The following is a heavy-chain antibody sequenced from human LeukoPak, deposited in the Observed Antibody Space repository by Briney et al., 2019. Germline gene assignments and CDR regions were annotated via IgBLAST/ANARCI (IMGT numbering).Heavy chain of an antibody. D-gene: IGHD2-2*02. CDR3: AREAVEYCSGTSCYIPYNWFDP. V-gene: IGHV4-31*03. J-gene: IGHJ5*02. CDR1: GGSISSGGYY. CDR2: IYYSGST. Sequence: SETLSLTCTVSGGSISSGGYYWSWIRQHPGKGLEWIGYIYYSGSTYYNPSLKSRVTISVDTSKNQFSLKLSSVTAADTAVYYCAREAVEYCSGTSCYIPYNWFDPWGQGTLVTVSS.